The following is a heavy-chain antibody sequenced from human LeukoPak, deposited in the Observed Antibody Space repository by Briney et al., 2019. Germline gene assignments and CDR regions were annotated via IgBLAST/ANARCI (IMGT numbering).Heavy chain of an antibody. CDR3: ARRKISMAGVAT. CDR1: GFTFSNYA. CDR2: LSGSGSNT. D-gene: IGHD6-19*01. Sequence: GGSLRLSCAASGFTFSNYALSWVRQAPGKGLEWVSALSGSGSNTYYADSVQGRFTISRDNSKNTVYLQMDRLRAEDTAVYYCARRKISMAGVATWGQGTLVTVSS. V-gene: IGHV3-23*01. J-gene: IGHJ5*02.